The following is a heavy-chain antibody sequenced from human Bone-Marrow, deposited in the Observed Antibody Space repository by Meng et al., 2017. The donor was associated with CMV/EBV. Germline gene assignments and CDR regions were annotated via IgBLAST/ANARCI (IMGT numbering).Heavy chain of an antibody. CDR3: ARDPNTYYDFWSGLYGMDV. J-gene: IGHJ6*02. CDR1: GFTFSSYS. D-gene: IGHD3-3*01. CDR2: ISSSSSTI. V-gene: IGHV3-48*04. Sequence: GGSLRLSCAASGFTFSSYSMNWVRQAPGKGLEWVSYISSSSSTIYYADSVKGRFTISRDNAKNSLYLQMNSLRAEDTAVYYCARDPNTYYDFWSGLYGMDVCGQGTTVTVSS.